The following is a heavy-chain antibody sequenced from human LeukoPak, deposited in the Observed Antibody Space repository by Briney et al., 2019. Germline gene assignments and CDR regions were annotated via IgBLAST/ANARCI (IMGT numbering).Heavy chain of an antibody. CDR3: ARGYKERRIAAAGRGSQTMYYFDY. CDR2: MNPNSGNT. V-gene: IGHV1-8*01. J-gene: IGHJ4*02. Sequence: GASVKVSCKASGYTFTSYDINWVRQATGQGLEWMGWMNPNSGNTGYAQKFQGRVTMTRNTSISTAYMELSSLRSEDTAVYYCARGYKERRIAAAGRGSQTMYYFDYWGQGTLVTVSS. CDR1: GYTFTSYD. D-gene: IGHD6-13*01.